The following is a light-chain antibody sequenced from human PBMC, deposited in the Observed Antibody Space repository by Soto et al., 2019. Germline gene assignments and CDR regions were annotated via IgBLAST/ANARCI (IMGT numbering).Light chain of an antibody. CDR1: QSVSSTY. V-gene: IGKV3-20*01. Sequence: EIVLTQSPGTLSLSPGERATLSCRASQSVSSTYLAWYQQKPGQAPRLLIYGASSRATGTPDRFSGSGSGTGFTLTISRLEPEDFAVYYCQQYGTCPITFGQGTRLEIK. CDR2: GAS. CDR3: QQYGTCPIT. J-gene: IGKJ5*01.